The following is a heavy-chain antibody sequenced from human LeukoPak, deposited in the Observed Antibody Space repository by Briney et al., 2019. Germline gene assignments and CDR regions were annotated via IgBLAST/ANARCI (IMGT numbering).Heavy chain of an antibody. CDR1: GYTFTSYD. Sequence: WASVTVSCKASGYTFTSYDINWVRQAPGQGLEWMGWTNPNSGNTGYAQKFQGRVTMTRNTSISTAYMELSSLRSEDTAVYYCATRGHYYYYYVDVWGKGTTVTVSS. CDR3: ATRGHYYYYYVDV. D-gene: IGHD3-10*01. J-gene: IGHJ6*03. V-gene: IGHV1-8*01. CDR2: TNPNSGNT.